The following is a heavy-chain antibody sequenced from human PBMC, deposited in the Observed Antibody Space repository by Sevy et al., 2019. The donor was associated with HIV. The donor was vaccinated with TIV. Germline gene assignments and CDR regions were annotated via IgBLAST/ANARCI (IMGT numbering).Heavy chain of an antibody. CDR3: ARDEAHSSSSPLYYYYGMDV. CDR1: GYTFTGYY. V-gene: IGHV1-2*02. CDR2: INPSSGGT. Sequence: ASVKVSCKASGYTFTGYYMHWVRQAPGQGLEWMGWINPSSGGTNYAQKFQGRVTMTRDTSISTAYMELSRLRSDDTAVYYCARDEAHSSSSPLYYYYGMDVWGQGPTVTVSS. D-gene: IGHD6-6*01. J-gene: IGHJ6*02.